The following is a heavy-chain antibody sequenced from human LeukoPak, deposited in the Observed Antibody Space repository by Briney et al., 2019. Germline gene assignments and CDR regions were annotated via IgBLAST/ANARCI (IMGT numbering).Heavy chain of an antibody. Sequence: PGRSLRLSCAASGFTFSTYGMHWVRQAPGKGLEWVAIISSDGSIKYYADSVKGRFTISRDNSKNTLYLQMNSLRAEDTAVYYCARDQGSFDYWGQGTLVTVSS. CDR1: GFTFSTYG. CDR3: ARDQGSFDY. J-gene: IGHJ4*02. V-gene: IGHV3-30*03. CDR2: ISSDGSIK.